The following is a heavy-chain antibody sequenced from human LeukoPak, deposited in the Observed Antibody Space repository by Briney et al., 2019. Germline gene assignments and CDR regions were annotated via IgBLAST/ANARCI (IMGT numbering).Heavy chain of an antibody. D-gene: IGHD3-22*01. Sequence: SQTLSLTCTVSGGSISSGGYYWSWIRQHPGKGLEWIGYIYYSGSTYYNPSLKSRVTISVDTPKNQFSLKLSSVTAADTAVYYCARSYSIYDSSGYYSLSPGYAFDHWGQGTLVTVSS. CDR3: ARSYSIYDSSGYYSLSPGYAFDH. CDR2: IYYSGST. CDR1: GGSISSGGYY. V-gene: IGHV4-31*03. J-gene: IGHJ4*02.